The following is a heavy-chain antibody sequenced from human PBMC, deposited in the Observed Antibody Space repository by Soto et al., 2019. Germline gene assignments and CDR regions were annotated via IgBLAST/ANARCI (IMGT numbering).Heavy chain of an antibody. V-gene: IGHV3-23*01. CDR2: ISGSGGST. J-gene: IGHJ6*02. CDR1: GFTFSSYA. Sequence: SLRLSCAASGFTFSSYAMSWVRQAPGKGLEWVSAISGSGGSTYYADSVKGRFTISRDNSKNTLYLQMNSLRAEDTAVYYCAKDPSPYYYYGMDVWGQGTTVTVSS. CDR3: AKDPSPYYYYGMDV.